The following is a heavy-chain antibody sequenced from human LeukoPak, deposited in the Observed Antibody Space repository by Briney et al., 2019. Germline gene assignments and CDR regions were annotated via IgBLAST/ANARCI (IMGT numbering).Heavy chain of an antibody. Sequence: KPGGSLRLSCAASGFTFSSYSMNWVRQAPGKGLEWVSSISSSSSYIYYADSVKGRFTISRDNAKNSLYLQMNSLRAEDTAVYYCAGGGRGTTAFDIRGQGTMVTVSS. CDR1: GFTFSSYS. D-gene: IGHD4-17*01. CDR2: ISSSSSYI. CDR3: AGGGRGTTAFDI. V-gene: IGHV3-21*01. J-gene: IGHJ3*02.